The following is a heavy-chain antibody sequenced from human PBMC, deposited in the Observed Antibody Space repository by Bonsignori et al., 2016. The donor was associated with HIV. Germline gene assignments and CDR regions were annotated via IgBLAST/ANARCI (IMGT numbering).Heavy chain of an antibody. CDR3: ARGTYMDV. Sequence: WVRQAPGQGLEWMGWMNPNSGNRGYAQKFQGRVTMTRDTSISTAYMELSSLRSEDTAVYYCARGTYMDVWGKGTTVTVSS. V-gene: IGHV1-8*01. J-gene: IGHJ6*03. CDR2: MNPNSGNR.